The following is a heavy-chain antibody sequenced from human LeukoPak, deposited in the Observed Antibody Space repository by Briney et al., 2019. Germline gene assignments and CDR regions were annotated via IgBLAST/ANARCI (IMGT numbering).Heavy chain of an antibody. V-gene: IGHV3-30*18. J-gene: IGHJ5*02. CDR2: ISYDGSKK. CDR3: AKAYYGSGSPLDWFDP. Sequence: GGSLRLSCAASGYTFSSYGMHWVRQAPGKWLEWVAIISYDGSKKYYGDSVKGRFTISRDNSKNTLYLQMNSLRAEDTAVYYCAKAYYGSGSPLDWFDPWGQGTLVTVSS. CDR1: GYTFSSYG. D-gene: IGHD3-10*01.